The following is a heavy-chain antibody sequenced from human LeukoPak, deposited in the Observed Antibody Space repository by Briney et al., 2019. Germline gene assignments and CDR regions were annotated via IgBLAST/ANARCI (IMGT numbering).Heavy chain of an antibody. CDR3: ATVSRPSGSYSPFDY. CDR2: INPSGGST. Sequence: ASVKVSCKASGYTFTSYYMHWVRQAPGQGLEWMGIINPSGGSTSYAQKFQGRVTMNRDTSTSTVYMELSSLRSEDTAVSYCATVSRPSGSYSPFDYWGQGTLVTVSS. CDR1: GYTFTSYY. J-gene: IGHJ4*02. V-gene: IGHV1-46*01. D-gene: IGHD1-26*01.